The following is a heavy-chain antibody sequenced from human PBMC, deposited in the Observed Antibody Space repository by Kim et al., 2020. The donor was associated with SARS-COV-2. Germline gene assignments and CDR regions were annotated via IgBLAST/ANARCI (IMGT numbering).Heavy chain of an antibody. Sequence: SVKVSCKASGVTFSTFAISWVRQAPGEGLEWMGRIIPILGMTNYAEKFQGRVTITADTSTSAAYMELSSLRSEDTATYYCAQIPHTTPSADDSWGQGTLVTVSS. CDR1: GVTFSTFA. CDR3: AQIPHTTPSADDS. J-gene: IGHJ4*02. V-gene: IGHV1-69*04. D-gene: IGHD2-2*01. CDR2: IIPILGMT.